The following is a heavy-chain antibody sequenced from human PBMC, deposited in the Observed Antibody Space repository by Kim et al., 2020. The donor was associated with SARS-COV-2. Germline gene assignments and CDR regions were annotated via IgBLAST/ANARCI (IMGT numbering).Heavy chain of an antibody. D-gene: IGHD3-9*01. CDR3: AGDQAQYYDILTGYYESLGMDV. CDR1: GFTFSSYS. J-gene: IGHJ6*01. Sequence: GGSLRLSCAASGFTFSSYSMNWVRQAPGKGLEWVSSISSSSSYIYYADSVKGRFTISRDNAKNSLYRQMNSLRAEDTAVYYCAGDQAQYYDILTGYYESLGMDVGGLGATVTVPS. V-gene: IGHV3-21*01. CDR2: ISSSSSYI.